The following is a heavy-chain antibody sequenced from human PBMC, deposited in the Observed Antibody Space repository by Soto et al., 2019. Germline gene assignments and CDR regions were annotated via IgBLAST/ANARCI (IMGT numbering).Heavy chain of an antibody. CDR3: AKKGSTMIGVGQYYYMDV. CDR1: GFTFSTYA. Sequence: EVQLLESGGDLVQPGGSLRLSCAASGFTFSTYAMSWVRQAPGEGLEWVSVISGTGGAKFYADSVKGRFTISRDNSKNTLYLEMYSLRGEDTAVYYCAKKGSTMIGVGQYYYMDVWGKGTTVTVSS. D-gene: IGHD3-3*01. J-gene: IGHJ6*03. V-gene: IGHV3-23*01. CDR2: ISGTGGAK.